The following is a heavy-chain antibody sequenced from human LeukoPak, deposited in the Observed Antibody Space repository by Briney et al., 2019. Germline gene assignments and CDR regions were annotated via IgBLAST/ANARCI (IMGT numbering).Heavy chain of an antibody. Sequence: LAGGSLRLSCAASGFTFDDYGMSWVRQAPGKGQEWVSGVNWNGGSTGYADSVKGRFTISRDNAKNSLYLQMNSLRAEDTALYYCARDQPLAHYYYYMDVWGKGTTVTVSS. CDR2: VNWNGGST. J-gene: IGHJ6*03. V-gene: IGHV3-20*04. CDR1: GFTFDDYG. D-gene: IGHD2-2*01. CDR3: ARDQPLAHYYYYMDV.